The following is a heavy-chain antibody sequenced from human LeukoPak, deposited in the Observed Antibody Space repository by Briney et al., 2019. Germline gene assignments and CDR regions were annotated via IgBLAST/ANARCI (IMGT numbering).Heavy chain of an antibody. CDR3: ARDRPGGYNYYMDV. CDR2: IIPIFGTT. J-gene: IGHJ6*03. Sequence: SVKVSCKASGGTFSSYAISWVRQAPGQGLEWMGGIIPIFGTTNYAQKFQGRVTITTDGSTSTVYMELSSLRSEDTAVYYCARDRPGGYNYYMDVWGKGTTVTV. CDR1: GGTFSSYA. V-gene: IGHV1-69*05. D-gene: IGHD3-16*01.